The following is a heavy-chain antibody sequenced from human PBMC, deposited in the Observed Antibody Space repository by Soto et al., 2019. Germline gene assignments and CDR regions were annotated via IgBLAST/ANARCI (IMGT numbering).Heavy chain of an antibody. CDR2: IYYSGST. CDR3: ARTTYNWKPKPGGAFDI. J-gene: IGHJ3*02. CDR1: GGSISSGGYY. Sequence: QVQLQESGPGLVKPSQTLSLTCTVSGGSISSGGYYWSWIRQHPGKGLEGSGYIYYSGSTYYNPSLKSRVTISVDTSKNQFSLKLSSVTAADTDVYYCARTTYNWKPKPGGAFDIWGQGTMVTVSS. V-gene: IGHV4-31*03. D-gene: IGHD1-20*01.